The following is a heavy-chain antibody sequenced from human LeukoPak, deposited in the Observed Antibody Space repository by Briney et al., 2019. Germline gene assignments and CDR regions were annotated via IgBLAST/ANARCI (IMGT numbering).Heavy chain of an antibody. D-gene: IGHD6-13*01. J-gene: IGHJ6*02. CDR2: TYYRSKWYN. CDR3: TRDLGVAADGTAFWVYGMDV. V-gene: IGHV6-1*01. CDR1: GDSVSSNSAA. Sequence: SQTLSLTCAISGDSVSSNSAAWNWIRQSPSRGLEWLGRTYYRSKWYNDYAVSVKSRITINPDTSKNQFSLQLNSVTPEDTAVYQRTRDLGVAADGTAFWVYGMDVWGQGTTVTVSS.